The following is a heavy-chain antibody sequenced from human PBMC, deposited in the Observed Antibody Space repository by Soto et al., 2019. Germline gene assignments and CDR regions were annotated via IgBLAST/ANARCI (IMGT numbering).Heavy chain of an antibody. D-gene: IGHD6-19*01. CDR2: VYYTGST. CDR3: ARSVAVPGAHIDY. Sequence: SETLSLTCSVSGGSISGSYWSWIRQSPGKGLELLGYVYYTGSTNYSPSLRSRVSISVETSKNVCSLRLSSVPAADTAVYFCARSVAVPGAHIDYWG. J-gene: IGHJ4*01. CDR1: GGSISGSY. V-gene: IGHV4-59*01.